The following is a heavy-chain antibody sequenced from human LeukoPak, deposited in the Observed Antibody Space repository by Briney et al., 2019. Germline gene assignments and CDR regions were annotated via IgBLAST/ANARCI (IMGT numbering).Heavy chain of an antibody. CDR1: GFTFSSYT. J-gene: IGHJ6*03. Sequence: GGSLRLSCAASGFTFSSYTIHWVRQAPGKGLEWVSSISAVSTYIYYADSVKGRFTISRDNVEKSAYLELSGLTAHDTAIYYCARGGIAGRPVYYYYMDVWGQGTTVTVSS. CDR2: ISAVSTYI. D-gene: IGHD6-6*01. V-gene: IGHV3-21*01. CDR3: ARGGIAGRPVYYYYMDV.